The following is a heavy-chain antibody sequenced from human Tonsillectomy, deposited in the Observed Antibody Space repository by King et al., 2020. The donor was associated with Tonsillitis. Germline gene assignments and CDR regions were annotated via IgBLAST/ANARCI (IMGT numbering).Heavy chain of an antibody. V-gene: IGHV4-34*01. CDR1: GGSFSGYY. CDR3: ARGRIDGVHWGFDT. CDR2: IDHGGST. D-gene: IGHD5-24*01. Sequence: VQLQQWGAGLLKPSETLSLTCVVYGGSFSGYYWNWIRQPPGKGLEWIGGIDHGGSTNYNPSLKSRVTILIDTSKNQFSLKLSSVTAADTAVYYCARGRIDGVHWGFDTWGQGTLVTVSS. J-gene: IGHJ5*02.